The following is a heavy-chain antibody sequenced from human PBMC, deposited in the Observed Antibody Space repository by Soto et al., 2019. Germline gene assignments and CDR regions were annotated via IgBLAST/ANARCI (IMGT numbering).Heavy chain of an antibody. CDR3: ARVIVPAAIPYYDYGMDV. J-gene: IGHJ6*02. Sequence: GGSLRLSCAASGFTFSSYSMNWVRQAPGKGLEWVSSISSSSSYIYYADSVKGRFTISRDNAKNSLYLQMNSLSAEDKAAYYCARVIVPAAIPYYDYGMDVWGQGTTVTVSS. CDR2: ISSSSSYI. D-gene: IGHD2-2*01. CDR1: GFTFSSYS. V-gene: IGHV3-21*01.